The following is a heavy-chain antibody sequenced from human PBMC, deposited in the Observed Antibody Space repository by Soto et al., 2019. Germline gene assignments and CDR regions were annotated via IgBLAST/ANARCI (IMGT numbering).Heavy chain of an antibody. V-gene: IGHV3-23*01. Sequence: GVSLRLSCEDSGFTFSTYAMTWVRQAPGKGLEWVSSISAFSGDNTYYPDSVKGRFTISRDNSKNTLYLQMNGLRAEDTAVYYCAKNSPNYYYMDVWGKGTTVTVSS. CDR1: GFTFSTYA. CDR2: ISAFSGDNT. D-gene: IGHD2-21*01. J-gene: IGHJ6*03. CDR3: AKNSPNYYYMDV.